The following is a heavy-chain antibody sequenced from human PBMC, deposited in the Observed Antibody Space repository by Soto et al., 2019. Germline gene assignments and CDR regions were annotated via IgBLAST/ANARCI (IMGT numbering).Heavy chain of an antibody. Sequence: QVQLVESGGGVVQPGRSLRLSCAAFGFTFSSYGMHWVRQAPGKGLEWVAVIWYDGSNKYYADSVKGRFTISRDNSKNTLYLQMNSLRAEDTAVYYCARCAWGYGDYPLLRYYYYGMDVWGQGTTVTVSS. D-gene: IGHD4-17*01. CDR3: ARCAWGYGDYPLLRYYYYGMDV. CDR2: IWYDGSNK. CDR1: GFTFSSYG. V-gene: IGHV3-33*01. J-gene: IGHJ6*02.